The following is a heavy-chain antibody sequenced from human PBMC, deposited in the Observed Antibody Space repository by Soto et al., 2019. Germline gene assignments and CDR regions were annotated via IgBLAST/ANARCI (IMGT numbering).Heavy chain of an antibody. CDR1: GFTFSSYG. CDR2: IWYDGSNK. CDR3: ARDNWITGTGPFDY. D-gene: IGHD1-20*01. Sequence: GGSLRLSCAASGFTFSSYGMHWVRQAPGKGLEWVAVIWYDGSNKYYADSVKGRFTISRDNSKNTLYLQMNSLRAEDTAVYYCARDNWITGTGPFDYWGQGTLVTVSS. J-gene: IGHJ4*02. V-gene: IGHV3-33*01.